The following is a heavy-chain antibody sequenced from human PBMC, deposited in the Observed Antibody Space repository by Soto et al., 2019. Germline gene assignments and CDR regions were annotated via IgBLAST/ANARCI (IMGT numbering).Heavy chain of an antibody. D-gene: IGHD3-3*01. J-gene: IGHJ4*02. V-gene: IGHV4-31*03. CDR3: ARWTSDDFWSGYGIFDY. Sequence: SETLSLTCTVSGGSISSGGYYWSWIRQHPGKGLEWIGYIYYSGSTYYNPSLKSRVTISVDTSKNQFSLKLSSVTAADTAVYYCARWTSDDFWSGYGIFDYWGQGTLVTVSS. CDR2: IYYSGST. CDR1: GGSISSGGYY.